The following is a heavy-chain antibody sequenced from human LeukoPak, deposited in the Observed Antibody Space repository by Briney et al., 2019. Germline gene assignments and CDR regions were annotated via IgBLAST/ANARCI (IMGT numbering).Heavy chain of an antibody. J-gene: IGHJ4*02. D-gene: IGHD3-16*01. V-gene: IGHV4-31*03. Sequence: ASETLSLTCTVSGGSISSGTHYYNWIHQHPGKGLEWIGYIYYTGITSYNPSLGSRVTMSVDTSMNQISLKVTSLTAADTAVYYCAASSGVTLGRFWGQGALVTVSS. CDR2: IYYTGIT. CDR1: GGSISSGTHY. CDR3: AASSGVTLGRF.